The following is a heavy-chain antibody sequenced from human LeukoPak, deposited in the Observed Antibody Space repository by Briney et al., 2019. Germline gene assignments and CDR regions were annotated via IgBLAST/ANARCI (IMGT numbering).Heavy chain of an antibody. CDR1: GGSISSYY. CDR3: ARSRAVAGYYYYYMDV. Sequence: SETLSLTCTVSGGSISSYYWSWIRQPPGKGLEWIGYIYTSGSTNYNPSLKSRVTISVDTSKNQFSLKLSSVTAADTAVYYCARSRAVAGYYYYYMDVWGKGTTATVSS. J-gene: IGHJ6*03. D-gene: IGHD6-19*01. CDR2: IYTSGST. V-gene: IGHV4-4*09.